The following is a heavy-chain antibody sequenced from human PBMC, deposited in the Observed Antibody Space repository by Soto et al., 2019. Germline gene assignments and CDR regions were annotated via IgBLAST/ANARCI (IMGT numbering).Heavy chain of an antibody. CDR3: AXDLCSGCWFDP. CDR1: GXXFTSYG. D-gene: IGHD2-15*01. Sequence: QVQLVQSGAEVKKPGASVKVSCKXSGXXFTSYGISWVRQAPGQGLEWMGWISAYNGNTKYAQKLQGRVTMTTDTSTSTAYMELRSLRSDDTAVXYCAXDLCSGCWFDPWGQGTLVTVSS. V-gene: IGHV1-18*01. J-gene: IGHJ5*02. CDR2: ISAYNGNT.